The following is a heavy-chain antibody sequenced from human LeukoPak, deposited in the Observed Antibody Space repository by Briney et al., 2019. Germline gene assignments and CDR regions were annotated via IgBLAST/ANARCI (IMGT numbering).Heavy chain of an antibody. CDR3: TRRDY. Sequence: ALVTVSCKASGYNFTTYAINWMRQAPGHGLEWMGWINTNTGKPSYAQGFTGRFVFSLDTSVSTAYLQISSLKAEDTAIYYCTRRDYWGQGTLVTVSS. CDR1: GYNFTTYA. J-gene: IGHJ4*02. V-gene: IGHV7-4-1*02. CDR2: INTNTGKP.